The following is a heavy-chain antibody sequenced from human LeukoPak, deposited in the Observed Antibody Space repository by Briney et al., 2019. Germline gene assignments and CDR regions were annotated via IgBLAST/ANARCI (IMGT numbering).Heavy chain of an antibody. D-gene: IGHD3-22*01. J-gene: IGHJ4*02. Sequence: PGGSLRLSCAASGFTFSSYGMHWVRQAPGKGLEWVAVISYDGSNKYYADSVKGRFTISRDNSKNTLYLQMNSLRAKDTAVYYCAKDDSYYDSSGPFDYWGQGTLVTVSS. CDR2: ISYDGSNK. V-gene: IGHV3-30*18. CDR1: GFTFSSYG. CDR3: AKDDSYYDSSGPFDY.